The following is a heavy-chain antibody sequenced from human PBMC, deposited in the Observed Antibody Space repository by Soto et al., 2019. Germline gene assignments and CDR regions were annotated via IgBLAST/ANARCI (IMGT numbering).Heavy chain of an antibody. CDR3: ARDPDDINYYGSGSYMDY. J-gene: IGHJ4*02. CDR1: GFTFSSYA. Sequence: QVQLVESGGGVVQPGRSLRLSCAASGFTFSSYAMHWGRQAPGKGLEWVAVISDDGSNKYYADSVKGRFTISRDNSKNTLYLQMNSLRAEDTAVYYCARDPDDINYYGSGSYMDYWGQGTLVTVSS. CDR2: ISDDGSNK. V-gene: IGHV3-30-3*01. D-gene: IGHD3-10*01.